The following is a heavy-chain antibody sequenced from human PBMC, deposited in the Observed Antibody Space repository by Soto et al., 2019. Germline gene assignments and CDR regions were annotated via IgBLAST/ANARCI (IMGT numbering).Heavy chain of an antibody. CDR2: IWYDGSNK. Sequence: QVQLVESGGGVVQPGRSLRLSCAASGFTFSSYGMHWVRQAPGKGLEWVAVIWYDGSNKYYADSVKGRFTISRDNSKNTLYLQMNSLRAEDTAVYYCARVYYDFWSGYYTGEYYYYYGMDVWGQGNTVTVSS. CDR1: GFTFSSYG. D-gene: IGHD3-3*01. J-gene: IGHJ6*02. V-gene: IGHV3-33*01. CDR3: ARVYYDFWSGYYTGEYYYYYGMDV.